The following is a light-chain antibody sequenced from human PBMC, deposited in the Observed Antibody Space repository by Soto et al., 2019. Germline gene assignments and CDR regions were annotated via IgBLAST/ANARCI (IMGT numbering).Light chain of an antibody. V-gene: IGLV2-14*01. CDR2: GVN. CDR1: SRDIGGHHF. J-gene: IGLJ2*01. Sequence: SVLTQPASVSGSPGQSITISCTGTSRDIGGHHFVSWYQHHPGKAPKLLIYGVNDRPSAVSIRFSGSKAGNTASLTISRLQAEDEAYYYCSAYRDNISLHFGGGTKLTVL. CDR3: SAYRDNISLH.